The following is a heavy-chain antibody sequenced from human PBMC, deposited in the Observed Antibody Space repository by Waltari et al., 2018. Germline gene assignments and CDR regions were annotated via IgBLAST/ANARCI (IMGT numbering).Heavy chain of an antibody. CDR3: ARERSWYYSDY. CDR2: INHSGST. V-gene: IGHV4-34*01. CDR1: GGSFRGYY. Sequence: QVQLQQWGAGLLKPSETLSLTCAVYGGSFRGYYWSWIRQPPGKGLEWIGEINHSGSTNYNPSLKSRVTISVDTSKNQFSLKLSSVTAADTAVYYCARERSWYYSDYWGQGTLVTVSS. J-gene: IGHJ4*02. D-gene: IGHD6-13*01.